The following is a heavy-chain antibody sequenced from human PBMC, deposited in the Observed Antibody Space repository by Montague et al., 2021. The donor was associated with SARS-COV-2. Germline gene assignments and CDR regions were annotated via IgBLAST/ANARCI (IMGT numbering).Heavy chain of an antibody. CDR1: GFTFTTHW. D-gene: IGHD2-21*02. V-gene: IGHV3-7*01. CDR3: TALRRTDPFDY. CDR2: INEDGSQK. Sequence: SLRLSCAASGFTFTTHWMNLVRQAPGKGLEWVANINEDGSQKYYIYSVKVLFTISRDNARNSLFLRMTGLRAEDTAVYYCTALRRTDPFDYWGQGNLVTVSS. J-gene: IGHJ4*02.